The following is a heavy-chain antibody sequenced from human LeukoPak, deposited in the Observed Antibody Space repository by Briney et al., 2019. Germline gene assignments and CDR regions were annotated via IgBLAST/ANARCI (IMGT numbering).Heavy chain of an antibody. Sequence: ASVKVSCKVSGYTLTELSIHWVRQAPGKGREWMGGFDPEDGETLYAQKFQGRVAVTEDTSTDTAYMELSGLRSDDTAMYYCATLFEGYYDSSNYGNWFDPWGQGTLVTVSS. CDR1: GYTLTELS. CDR2: FDPEDGET. J-gene: IGHJ5*02. V-gene: IGHV1-24*01. D-gene: IGHD3-22*01. CDR3: ATLFEGYYDSSNYGNWFDP.